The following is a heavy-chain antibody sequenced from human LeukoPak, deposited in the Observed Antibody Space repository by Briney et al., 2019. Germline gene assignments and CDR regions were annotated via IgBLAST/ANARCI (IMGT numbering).Heavy chain of an antibody. CDR1: GGSFSGYY. V-gene: IGHV4-34*01. CDR2: INHSGST. Sequence: SETLSLTRAVYGGSFSGYYWSWIRQPPGKGLEWIGEINHSGSTNYNPSLKSRVTISVDTSKNQFSLKLSSVTAADTAVYYCARGVPPYYYGSGSFKGSYYYGMDVWGQGTTVTVSS. D-gene: IGHD3-10*01. CDR3: ARGVPPYYYGSGSFKGSYYYGMDV. J-gene: IGHJ6*02.